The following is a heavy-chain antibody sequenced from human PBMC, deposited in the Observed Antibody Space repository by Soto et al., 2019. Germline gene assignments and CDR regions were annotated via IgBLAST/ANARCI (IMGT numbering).Heavy chain of an antibody. CDR2: ISAYNGNT. D-gene: IGHD6-13*01. CDR1: GYTFTSYG. Sequence: ASVKVSCKASGYTFTSYGISWVRQAPGQGLEWVGWISAYNGNTNYAQKLQGRVTMTTDTSTSTAYMELRSLRSDDTAVYYCARDHAKSSSWYYYGTDVWGQGTTVTVSS. CDR3: ARDHAKSSSWYYYGTDV. J-gene: IGHJ6*02. V-gene: IGHV1-18*04.